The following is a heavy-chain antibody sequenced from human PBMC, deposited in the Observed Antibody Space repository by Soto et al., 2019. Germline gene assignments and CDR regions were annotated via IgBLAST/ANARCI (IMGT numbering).Heavy chain of an antibody. Sequence: ASVKVSCKASGYTFTSYDINWVRQATGQGLEWMGWMNPNSGNTGYAQKFQGRVTMTRNTSISTAYMELSSLRSEDTAVYYCARRGDGYNYDYYYGMDVWGQGTTVTRSS. V-gene: IGHV1-8*01. CDR2: MNPNSGNT. J-gene: IGHJ6*02. CDR1: GYTFTSYD. CDR3: ARRGDGYNYDYYYGMDV. D-gene: IGHD5-12*01.